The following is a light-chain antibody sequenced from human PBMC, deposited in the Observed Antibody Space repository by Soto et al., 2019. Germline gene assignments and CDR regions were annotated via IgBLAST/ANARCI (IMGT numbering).Light chain of an antibody. CDR3: MQALHSPYT. CDR2: LGS. V-gene: IGKV2-28*01. J-gene: IGKJ2*01. CDR1: QSLLHSNGYTY. Sequence: DVVMTQSPLSLPVTPGEPASISCRSSQSLLHSNGYTYFDWYLQKPGQSPQLLIYLGSNRASGVPDRFGGSGSGTDFTLKISRVEAEDVGVYYCMQALHSPYTFGQGTKLEIK.